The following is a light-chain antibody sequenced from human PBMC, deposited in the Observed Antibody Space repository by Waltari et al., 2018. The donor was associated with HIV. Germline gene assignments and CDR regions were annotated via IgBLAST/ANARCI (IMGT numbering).Light chain of an antibody. J-gene: IGLJ3*02. Sequence: QSTLTQPPSVSGAPGQWVTISCTGSSATIGAANAVQWFQQVPGTAPKLLIYNNNARPSGVPDRFSGSKSGTSASLAITGLQAEDESDYYCQSYDNSLNGWVFGGGTKLTVL. CDR3: QSYDNSLNGWV. CDR2: NNN. V-gene: IGLV1-40*01. CDR1: SATIGAANA.